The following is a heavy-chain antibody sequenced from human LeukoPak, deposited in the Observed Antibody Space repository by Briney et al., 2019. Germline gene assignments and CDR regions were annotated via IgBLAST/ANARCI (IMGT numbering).Heavy chain of an antibody. CDR1: GFTFSSYS. V-gene: IGHV3-21*01. Sequence: GGSLRLSCAASGFTFSSYSMNWVRQAPGKGLEWVSSISSSSSYIYYADSVKGRFTISRDNAKNSLYLQMSSLRAEDTAVYYCARAALDPLDAFDIWGQGTMVTVSS. J-gene: IGHJ3*02. D-gene: IGHD3/OR15-3a*01. CDR3: ARAALDPLDAFDI. CDR2: ISSSSSYI.